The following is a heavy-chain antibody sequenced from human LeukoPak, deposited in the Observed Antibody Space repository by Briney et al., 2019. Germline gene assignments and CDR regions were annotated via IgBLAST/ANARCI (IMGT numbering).Heavy chain of an antibody. V-gene: IGHV4-4*07. CDR2: ISNSGSN. D-gene: IGHD3-10*01. J-gene: IGHJ5*02. Sequence: SETLSLTCTVSGGSISSYYWSWIRQPAGKGLEWIGRISNSGSNNYNPSLKSRVTMSADTSRNHVSLTLNSVTAADTAVYYCARDSGTTGEVKFDPWGQGTLVTVSS. CDR3: ARDSGTTGEVKFDP. CDR1: GGSISSYY.